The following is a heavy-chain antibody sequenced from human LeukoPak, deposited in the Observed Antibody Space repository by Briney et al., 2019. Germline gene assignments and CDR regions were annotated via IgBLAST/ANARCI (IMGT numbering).Heavy chain of an antibody. J-gene: IGHJ3*01. CDR2: IYYSGST. V-gene: IGHV4-59*01. CDR1: GDSINNYY. CDR3: ARERGGDYSDAFDX. Sequence: PSETLSLTCTVSGDSINNYYWSWIRRPPGKGLEWIGYIYYSGSTSYNPSLKSRVTISVDTSKNQFSLKLSSVTAADTAVYYCARERGGDYSDAFDXWGQGTMVTVS. D-gene: IGHD4-11*01.